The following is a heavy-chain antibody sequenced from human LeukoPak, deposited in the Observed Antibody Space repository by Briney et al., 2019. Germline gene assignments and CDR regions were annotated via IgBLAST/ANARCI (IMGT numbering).Heavy chain of an antibody. V-gene: IGHV7-4-1*02. Sequence: ASVKVSCKASGYTFTSYAMNWVRQAPGQGLEGMGWINTNTGNPTYAQGFTGRFVFSLDTSVSTAYLQISSLKAEDTAVYYCARDQSSSWSSYYYMDVWAKGTTVTVSS. D-gene: IGHD6-13*01. CDR2: INTNTGNP. CDR3: ARDQSSSWSSYYYMDV. CDR1: GYTFTSYA. J-gene: IGHJ6*03.